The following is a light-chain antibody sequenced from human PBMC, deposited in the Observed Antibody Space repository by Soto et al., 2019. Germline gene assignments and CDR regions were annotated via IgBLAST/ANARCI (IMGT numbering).Light chain of an antibody. CDR2: DAS. J-gene: IGKJ1*01. V-gene: IGKV1-5*01. CDR3: QQYNSYPWT. Sequence: DIQVTQSPSALSASAGDRVTITCRASQSVSGWLAWYQQKPGKAPKVLIYDASNLQSGVPSRFSGSGYGTEFTLTISSLQPDDFATYYCQQYNSYPWTFGQGTKVDIK. CDR1: QSVSGW.